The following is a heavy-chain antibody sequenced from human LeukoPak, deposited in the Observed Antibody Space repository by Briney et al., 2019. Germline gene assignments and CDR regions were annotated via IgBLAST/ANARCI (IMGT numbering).Heavy chain of an antibody. CDR1: GGSFSGYY. V-gene: IGHV4-34*01. CDR2: INHSGST. D-gene: IGHD3-10*01. CDR3: ARHVLSMVRGVWAYYYYYYMDV. Sequence: KTSETLSLTCAVYGGSFSGYYWSWIRQPPGKGLEWIGEINHSGSTNYNPSLKSRVTISVDTSKNQCSLKLSSVTAADTAVYYCARHVLSMVRGVWAYYYYYYMDVWGKGTTVTISS. J-gene: IGHJ6*03.